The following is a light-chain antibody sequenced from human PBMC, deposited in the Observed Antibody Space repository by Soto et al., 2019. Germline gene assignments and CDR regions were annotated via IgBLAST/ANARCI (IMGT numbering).Light chain of an antibody. CDR3: CSYTGTYTWV. CDR2: DVG. V-gene: IGLV2-11*01. CDR1: SNDVGHYDY. J-gene: IGLJ3*02. Sequence: QSVLTQPRSVSESPGQSVTISCTGTSNDVGHYDYVSWYQQHPGKAPNLLIYDVGERPSGVPDRFSGSKSGNTASLTISGLQAEDEADYFCCSYTGTYTWVFSGGTKLTVL.